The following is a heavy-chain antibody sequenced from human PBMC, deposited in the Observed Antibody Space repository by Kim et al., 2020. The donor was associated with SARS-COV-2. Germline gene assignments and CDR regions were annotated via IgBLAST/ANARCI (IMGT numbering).Heavy chain of an antibody. CDR1: GYTFTSYG. J-gene: IGHJ5*02. Sequence: ASVKVSCKASGYTFTSYGISWVRQAPGQGLEWMGWISAYNGNTNYAQKLQGRVTMTTDTSTSTAYMELRSLRSDDTAVYYCARAIKDYGDDVRGWFDPWGQGTLVTVSS. CDR3: ARAIKDYGDDVRGWFDP. D-gene: IGHD4-17*01. V-gene: IGHV1-18*01. CDR2: ISAYNGNT.